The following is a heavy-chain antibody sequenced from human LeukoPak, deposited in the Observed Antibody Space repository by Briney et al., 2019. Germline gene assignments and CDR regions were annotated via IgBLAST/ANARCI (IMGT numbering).Heavy chain of an antibody. Sequence: SETLCLTCTVSGGSISSYYWSWIRQPPGKGLEWIGYIYYSGSTNYNPSLKSRATISVDTSKNQFSLKLSSVTAADTAVYYCARDAYYYDSSGAGGLDYWGQGTLVTVSS. CDR3: ARDAYYYDSSGAGGLDY. J-gene: IGHJ4*02. CDR2: IYYSGST. CDR1: GGSISSYY. V-gene: IGHV4-59*01. D-gene: IGHD3-22*01.